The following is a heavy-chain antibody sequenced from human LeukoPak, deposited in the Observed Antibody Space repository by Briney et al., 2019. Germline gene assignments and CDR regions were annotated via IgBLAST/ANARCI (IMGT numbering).Heavy chain of an antibody. CDR1: GGSINNSY. D-gene: IGHD4-23*01. Sequence: SETLSLTCSVSGGSINNSYWIWIRQPVGKGLEWIGRIYSSGSTNYNPSLKSRGTMSVDTSKNQFSLKLTSVTAADTAVYYCARAAGVTLEYYYYGMHVWGQGTTVTVSS. CDR3: ARAAGVTLEYYYYGMHV. J-gene: IGHJ6*02. V-gene: IGHV4-4*07. CDR2: IYSSGST.